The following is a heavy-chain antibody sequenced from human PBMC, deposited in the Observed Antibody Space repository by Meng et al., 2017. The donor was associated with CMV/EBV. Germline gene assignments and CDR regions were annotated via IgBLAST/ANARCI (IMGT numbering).Heavy chain of an antibody. Sequence: SVKVSCKASGCTFSSYAISWVRQAPGQGLEWMGWIIPILGIANYAQKFQGRVTITADKSTSTAYMELSSLRSEDTAVYYCARPYCSSTSCYTNWFDPWGQGTLVT. J-gene: IGHJ5*02. CDR3: ARPYCSSTSCYTNWFDP. V-gene: IGHV1-69*10. CDR2: IIPILGIA. D-gene: IGHD2-2*01. CDR1: GCTFSSYA.